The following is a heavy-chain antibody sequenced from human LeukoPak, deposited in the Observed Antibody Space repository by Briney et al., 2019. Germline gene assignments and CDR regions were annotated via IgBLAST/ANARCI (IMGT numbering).Heavy chain of an antibody. CDR3: ARAMCDSSGCHYFDY. Sequence: GGSLRLSCAASGFTFSSYDMHWVRQATGKGLEWVSAIGTAGDTYYPGSVKGRFTISRENAKNSLYLQMNSLRAGDTAVYYCARAMCDSSGCHYFDYWGQGTLVTVSS. V-gene: IGHV3-13*01. D-gene: IGHD3-22*01. J-gene: IGHJ4*02. CDR1: GFTFSSYD. CDR2: IGTAGDT.